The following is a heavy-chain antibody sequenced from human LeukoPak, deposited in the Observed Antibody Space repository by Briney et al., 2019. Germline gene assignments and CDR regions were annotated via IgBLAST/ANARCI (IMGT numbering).Heavy chain of an antibody. CDR1: GASIRSGDYY. Sequence: SETLSLTCTVSGASIRSGDYYWSWIRQPPGKGLEWIGEINHSGSTNYNPSLKSRVTISVDTSKNQFSLKLSSVTAADTAVYYCARVPRDTYCGGDCYPGLGFDYWGQGTLVTVSS. D-gene: IGHD2-21*02. CDR3: ARVPRDTYCGGDCYPGLGFDY. V-gene: IGHV4-34*01. J-gene: IGHJ4*02. CDR2: INHSGST.